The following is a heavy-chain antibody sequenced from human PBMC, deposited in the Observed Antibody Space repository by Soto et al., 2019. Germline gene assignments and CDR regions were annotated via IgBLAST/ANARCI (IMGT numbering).Heavy chain of an antibody. Sequence: SVKVSCKASGGTFSSYAISWVRQAPGQGLEWMGGIIPIFGTANYAQKFQGRVTITADESTSTAYMELSSLRSEDTAVYYCASAGPGYSSSWSLDYWGQGTLVTVSS. CDR1: GGTFSSYA. CDR3: ASAGPGYSSSWSLDY. CDR2: IIPIFGTA. J-gene: IGHJ4*02. V-gene: IGHV1-69*13. D-gene: IGHD6-13*01.